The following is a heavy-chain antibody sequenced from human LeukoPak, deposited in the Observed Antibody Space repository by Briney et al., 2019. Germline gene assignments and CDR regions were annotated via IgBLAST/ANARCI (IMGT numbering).Heavy chain of an antibody. Sequence: ASVKVSCKASEAGFSNYHVHWVRQAPGQGLEWMGIIYAGGGDTRFPRKFQGRVTMTRDTSTTTVYMDLGTLRSEDTAVYFCVTEPPGAYYFDYWGQGTLVTVSS. CDR1: EAGFSNYH. J-gene: IGHJ4*02. V-gene: IGHV1-46*01. CDR3: VTEPPGAYYFDY. D-gene: IGHD4-17*01. CDR2: IYAGGGDT.